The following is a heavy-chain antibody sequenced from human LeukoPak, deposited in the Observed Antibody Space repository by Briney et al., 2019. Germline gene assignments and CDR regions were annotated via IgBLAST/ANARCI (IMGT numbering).Heavy chain of an antibody. J-gene: IGHJ4*02. CDR2: ISWNSGTI. Sequence: GGSLRLSCAASGFTFDDYAMHWVRQAPGKGLEWVSGISWNSGTIGYADSVKGRFTISRDNAKNSLYTQMNSLRAEDTALYYCAKARTLEWSLFAPYFDSWGQGILVTVSS. V-gene: IGHV3-9*01. CDR3: AKARTLEWSLFAPYFDS. D-gene: IGHD3-3*01. CDR1: GFTFDDYA.